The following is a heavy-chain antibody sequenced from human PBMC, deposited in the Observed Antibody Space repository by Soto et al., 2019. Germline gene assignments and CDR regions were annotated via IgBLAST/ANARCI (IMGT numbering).Heavy chain of an antibody. CDR1: GLTFSAYY. V-gene: IGHV3-11*01. D-gene: IGHD2-21*01. J-gene: IGHJ4*02. CDR2: FSSSGSTI. Sequence: QVQLVESGGGLVKPGGSLRLSCAASGLTFSAYYMSWIRQPPGRGLEGVSYFSSSGSTIYYADSVKGRFTISRDNAKNSLYLQMNSLRAEDTAVYYCARDWLMCGGDCYDLDYWGQGTLVTVSS. CDR3: ARDWLMCGGDCYDLDY.